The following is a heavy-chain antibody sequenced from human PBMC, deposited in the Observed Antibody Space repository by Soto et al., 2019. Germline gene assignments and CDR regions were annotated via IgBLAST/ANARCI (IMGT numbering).Heavy chain of an antibody. Sequence: GGSLRLSCAASGFIFRSYSMNWVRQAPGKGLEWVSSISSSTSYIYYADSVKGRFTISRDNAKNSLYLQMNSLRAEDTAVYYCARDTYGDYSQDCWGQGTLVTVSS. V-gene: IGHV3-21*01. CDR3: ARDTYGDYSQDC. CDR1: GFIFRSYS. D-gene: IGHD4-17*01. CDR2: ISSSTSYI. J-gene: IGHJ4*02.